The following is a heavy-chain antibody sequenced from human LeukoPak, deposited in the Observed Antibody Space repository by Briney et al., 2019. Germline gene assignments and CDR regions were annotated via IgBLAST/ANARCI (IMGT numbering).Heavy chain of an antibody. J-gene: IGHJ6*03. D-gene: IGHD6-19*01. Sequence: SETLSLTCTVSGGSISSYYWSWIRQPPGKGLEWIGYIYYSGSTNYNPSLKSRVTIPVDTSKNQFSLKLSSVTAADTAVYYCARVFAPCRAVYYYYMDVWGKGTTVTVSS. V-gene: IGHV4-59*01. CDR1: GGSISSYY. CDR3: ARVFAPCRAVYYYYMDV. CDR2: IYYSGST.